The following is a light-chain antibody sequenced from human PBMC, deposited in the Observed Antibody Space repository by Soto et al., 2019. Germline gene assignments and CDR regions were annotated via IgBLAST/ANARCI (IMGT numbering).Light chain of an antibody. J-gene: IGKJ1*01. Sequence: EIVLTQSPATLSLSPGERATLSCRASQSVGSYLTWYQQKPGQAPRLLIYETPKRATGIPARFSGSGSGTDFTLNISSLEPEDFAVYYSQQRSSWPRTFGQGAKVDIK. CDR3: QQRSSWPRT. CDR1: QSVGSY. CDR2: ETP. V-gene: IGKV3-11*01.